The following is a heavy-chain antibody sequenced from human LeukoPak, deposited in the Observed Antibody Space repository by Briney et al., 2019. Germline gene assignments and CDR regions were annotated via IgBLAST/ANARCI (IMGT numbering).Heavy chain of an antibody. V-gene: IGHV4-59*08. D-gene: IGHD4/OR15-4a*01. Sequence: PSETLSLTCTVSGGSISSYYWSWIRQPPGKGLEWIGYIYYTGGTNYNPTLKSRVTISVDTSKNQFSLRLRSVTAADTAVYYCARRAGAYSHPYDYWGQGTLVTVSS. CDR2: IYYTGGT. J-gene: IGHJ4*02. CDR3: ARRAGAYSHPYDY. CDR1: GGSISSYY.